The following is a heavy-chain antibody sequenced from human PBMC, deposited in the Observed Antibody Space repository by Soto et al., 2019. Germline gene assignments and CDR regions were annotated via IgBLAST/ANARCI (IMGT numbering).Heavy chain of an antibody. CDR1: GGSISSYY. V-gene: IGHV4-59*01. D-gene: IGHD3-9*01. J-gene: IGHJ5*02. CDR3: ARNAGYYDILTGYYNNNWFDP. Sequence: PSETLSLTCTVSGGSISSYYWSWIRQPPGKGLEWIGYIYYSGSTNHNPSLKSRVTISVDTSKNQFSLKLSSVTAADTAVYYCARNAGYYDILTGYYNNNWFDPWGQGTLVTVSS. CDR2: IYYSGST.